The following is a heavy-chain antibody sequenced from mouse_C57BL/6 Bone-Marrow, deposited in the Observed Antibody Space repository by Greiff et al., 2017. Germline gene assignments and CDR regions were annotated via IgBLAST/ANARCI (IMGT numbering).Heavy chain of an antibody. J-gene: IGHJ4*01. CDR2: ISNFAYSI. CDR1: GFTFSDYG. V-gene: IGHV5-15*01. Sequence: EVQVVESGGGLVQPGGSLKLSCAASGFTFSDYGMAWVRQAPRKGPEWVAFISNFAYSIYYADTVTGRFTIARENAKNTLYLEMSSLRSEDTAMYYCARLGSLYYYAMDYWGQGTSVTVSS. CDR3: ARLGSLYYYAMDY.